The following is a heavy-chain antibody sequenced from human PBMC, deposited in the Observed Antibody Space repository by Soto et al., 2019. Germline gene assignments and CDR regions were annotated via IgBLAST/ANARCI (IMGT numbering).Heavy chain of an antibody. D-gene: IGHD6-19*01. V-gene: IGHV5-51*01. CDR3: AKDLVKTSSWPAD. Sequence: PGESLKISCKGSGYSFTSYWIGWVRQISGKGLEWMGITYPEESKTFYSPSFQGQVTISVDKSINTVYLQWSSLKASDTATYYCAKDLVKTSSWPADWGQGTLVTVSS. CDR1: GYSFTSYW. CDR2: TYPEESKT. J-gene: IGHJ4*02.